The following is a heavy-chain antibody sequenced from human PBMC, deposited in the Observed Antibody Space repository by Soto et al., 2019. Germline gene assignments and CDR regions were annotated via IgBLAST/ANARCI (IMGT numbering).Heavy chain of an antibody. CDR2: ISSSGSII. CDR1: GFTFSSYS. CDR3: ARGCSGSCWFEY. Sequence: EVQLVESGGGLVQPGGSLRLSCAASGFTFSSYSMARVRQAPGKGLEWLSYISSSGSIITYGDSVKGRITVSRDNGKNSLYLQLDSLRAEDTALYSCARGCSGSCWFEYWGQGTPVTVSS. V-gene: IGHV3-48*01. D-gene: IGHD6-13*01. J-gene: IGHJ4*02.